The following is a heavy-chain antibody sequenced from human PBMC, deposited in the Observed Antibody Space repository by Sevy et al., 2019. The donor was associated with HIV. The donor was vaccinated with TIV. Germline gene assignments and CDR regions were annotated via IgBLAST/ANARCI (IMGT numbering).Heavy chain of an antibody. V-gene: IGHV1-69*06. Sequence: ASVKVSCKASGGTFSSYAISWVRQAPGQGLEWMGGIIPIFGTANYAQKFQGRVTITADKSTGTAYMELSSLRSEDTAVYYCARGTLWFGELYAGGLDYWGQGTLVTVSS. J-gene: IGHJ4*02. CDR1: GGTFSSYA. CDR2: IIPIFGTA. CDR3: ARGTLWFGELYAGGLDY. D-gene: IGHD3-10*01.